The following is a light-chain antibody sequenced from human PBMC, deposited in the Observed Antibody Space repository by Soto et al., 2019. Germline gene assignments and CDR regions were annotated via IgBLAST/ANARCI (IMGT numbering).Light chain of an antibody. CDR3: QQYGSSPVT. CDR1: QSVSSSY. Sequence: EIVLTQSPGTLSLSPGERATLSCRASQSVSSSYLALYQQKPGQAPRLLIYGASSRATGIPDRFSGSGSGTDFTLTISRLEPEDFAVYYCQQYGSSPVTFGGGTKVDIK. CDR2: GAS. V-gene: IGKV3-20*01. J-gene: IGKJ4*01.